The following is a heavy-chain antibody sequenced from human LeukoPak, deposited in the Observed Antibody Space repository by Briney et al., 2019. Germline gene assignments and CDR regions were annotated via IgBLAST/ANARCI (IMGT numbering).Heavy chain of an antibody. Sequence: SETLSLTCAVYGGSFSGYYWSWIRQPPGKGLEWIGEINHGGSTNYNPSLKSRVTISVDTSKNQCSLKLTSVTAADTAVYYCARFGSGGNSGDYWGQGTLVTVSS. CDR2: INHGGST. V-gene: IGHV4-34*01. CDR1: GGSFSGYY. D-gene: IGHD4-23*01. J-gene: IGHJ4*02. CDR3: ARFGSGGNSGDY.